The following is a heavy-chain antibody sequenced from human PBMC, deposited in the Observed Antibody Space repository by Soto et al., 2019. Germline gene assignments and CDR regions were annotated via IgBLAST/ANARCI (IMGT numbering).Heavy chain of an antibody. D-gene: IGHD3-3*01. CDR2: IKRKTEGGTV. Sequence: GGSLRLSCAASGFAFSNAWVSWVRQSPGKGLEWIGRIKRKTEGGTVDYAAPMKGRFTISRDDSKNTVYLQMKSLKIEDTGVYYCTTVEYYHFWSGPGDYWGQGALVTVSS. CDR3: TTVEYYHFWSGPGDY. V-gene: IGHV3-15*05. J-gene: IGHJ4*02. CDR1: GFAFSNAW.